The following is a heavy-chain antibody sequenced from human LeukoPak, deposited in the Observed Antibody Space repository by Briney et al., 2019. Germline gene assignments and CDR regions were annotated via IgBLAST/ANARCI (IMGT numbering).Heavy chain of an antibody. J-gene: IGHJ4*02. Sequence: SETLSLTCTVSGASVSSGSYYWSWIRQPPGKGLEWIANIHYSGRTNYNPSLQSRVTISVDTSKNQFSLQMNSVTAADTAVYYCARYTGSDPNRVGQFDYWGQGTLVTVST. V-gene: IGHV4-61*01. CDR2: IHYSGRT. CDR3: ARYTGSDPNRVGQFDY. CDR1: GASVSSGSYY. D-gene: IGHD1-26*01.